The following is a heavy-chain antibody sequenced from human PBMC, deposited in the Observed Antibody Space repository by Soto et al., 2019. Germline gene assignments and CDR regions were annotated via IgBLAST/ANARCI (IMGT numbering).Heavy chain of an antibody. V-gene: IGHV4-39*01. D-gene: IGHD3-10*01. J-gene: IGHJ4*02. CDR1: GGSITRRSSY. CDR2: FYDGNT. Sequence: SETLSLTCIVSGGSITRRSSYWAWIRQPPGKGLEWVGTFYDGNTYHNPSLRSRITIAVDTSKNQFSLKLNSVAAADTAFYYCANTRGLAVGGSFDYWGQGMLVTVSS. CDR3: ANTRGLAVGGSFDY.